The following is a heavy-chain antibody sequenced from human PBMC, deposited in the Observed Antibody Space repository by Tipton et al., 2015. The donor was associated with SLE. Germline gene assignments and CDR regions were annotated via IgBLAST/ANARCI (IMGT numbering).Heavy chain of an antibody. D-gene: IGHD3-3*01. V-gene: IGHV4-59*01. CDR3: AREGLRFLHMDV. CDR1: GGSISSYY. Sequence: TLSLTCTVSGGSISSYYWSWIRQTPGKGLEWIGNVFYSGSTHYNPSLKSRVIMSVDTSKNEFSLKVSFVTAADTAVYYCAREGLRFLHMDVWGRGTTVIVSS. J-gene: IGHJ6*04. CDR2: VFYSGST.